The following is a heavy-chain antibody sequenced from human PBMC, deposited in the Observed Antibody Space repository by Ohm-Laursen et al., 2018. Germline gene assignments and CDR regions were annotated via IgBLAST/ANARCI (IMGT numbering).Heavy chain of an antibody. D-gene: IGHD6-19*01. V-gene: IGHV4-59*08. CDR2: INYSGDT. Sequence: SETLSLTCTVSGGSITNDYWTWIRQPPGKGLEWIAYINYSGDTNYNPSLKSRVIISLDTSKNQFSLNLTSVTAADTAIYYCARHWEVAGKAFDIWGQGTMVTVSS. CDR1: GGSITNDY. CDR3: ARHWEVAGKAFDI. J-gene: IGHJ3*02.